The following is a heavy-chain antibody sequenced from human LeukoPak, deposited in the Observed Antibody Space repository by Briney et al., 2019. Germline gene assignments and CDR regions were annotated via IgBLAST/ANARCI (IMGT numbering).Heavy chain of an antibody. J-gene: IGHJ5*02. CDR2: ISYDGSNK. CDR3: ARCPVSYDSSARWFDP. V-gene: IGHV3-30*03. Sequence: GGSLRLSCAASGFTFSSYGMHWVRQAPGKGLEWVAVISYDGSNKYYADSVKGRFTISRDNSKNTLYLQMNSLRAEDTAVYYCARCPVSYDSSARWFDPWGQGTLVTVSS. D-gene: IGHD3-22*01. CDR1: GFTFSSYG.